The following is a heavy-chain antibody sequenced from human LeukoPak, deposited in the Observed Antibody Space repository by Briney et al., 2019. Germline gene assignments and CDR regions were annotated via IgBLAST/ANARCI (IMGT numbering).Heavy chain of an antibody. J-gene: IGHJ3*02. D-gene: IGHD3-10*01. CDR2: IYTSGGT. V-gene: IGHV4-4*07. Sequence: SETVSLNGTGAGGSISNYYWSWIRQPAGKGLEWIGRIYTSGGTNYNHSLNSRVTMSVDTSKNQFSVKLSSVTAAYTAVYYCARANYRSGSYSGFDISGQGTMVTVSS. CDR3: ARANYRSGSYSGFDI. CDR1: GGSISNYY.